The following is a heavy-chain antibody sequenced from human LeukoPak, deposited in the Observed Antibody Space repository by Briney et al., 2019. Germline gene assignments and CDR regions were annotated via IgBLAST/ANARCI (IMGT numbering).Heavy chain of an antibody. V-gene: IGHV3-74*01. J-gene: IGHJ4*02. Sequence: GGSLRLSCAASGFTFSSYWMHWVRQAPGKGLVWVSRISSDGSSTAYAHSVKGRFTISRDNAKNALYLHMNSLRAEDTAMYYCARERVRSWDYWGQGTLVTVSS. CDR1: GFTFSSYW. CDR3: ARERVRSWDY. CDR2: ISSDGSST. D-gene: IGHD3-3*01.